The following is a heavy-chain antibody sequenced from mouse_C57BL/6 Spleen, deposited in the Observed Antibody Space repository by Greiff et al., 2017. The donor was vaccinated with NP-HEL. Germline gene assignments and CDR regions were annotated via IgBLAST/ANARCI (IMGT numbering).Heavy chain of an antibody. Sequence: EVQVVESGGGLVKPGGSLKLSCAASGFTFSSYAMSWVRQTPEKRLEWVATISDGGSYPYYPDNVKGRFTISRDNAKNNLYLQMSHLKSEDTDMYYCARVGDRRGRGYFDVWGTGTTVTVSS. V-gene: IGHV5-4*01. CDR3: ARVGDRRGRGYFDV. CDR2: ISDGGSYP. CDR1: GFTFSSYA. D-gene: IGHD3-2*01. J-gene: IGHJ1*03.